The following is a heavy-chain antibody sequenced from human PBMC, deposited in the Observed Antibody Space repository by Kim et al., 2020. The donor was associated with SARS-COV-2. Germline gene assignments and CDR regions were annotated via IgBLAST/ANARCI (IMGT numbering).Heavy chain of an antibody. CDR1: GYTFTSYA. CDR2: INTNTGNP. J-gene: IGHJ4*02. V-gene: IGHV7-4-1*02. Sequence: APVKVSCKASGYTFTSYAMNWVRQAPGQGLEWMGWINTNTGNPTYAQGFTGRFVFSLDTSVSTAYLQISSLKAEDTAVYYCARVGYSSSWYSIDYWGQGTLVTVSS. D-gene: IGHD6-13*01. CDR3: ARVGYSSSWYSIDY.